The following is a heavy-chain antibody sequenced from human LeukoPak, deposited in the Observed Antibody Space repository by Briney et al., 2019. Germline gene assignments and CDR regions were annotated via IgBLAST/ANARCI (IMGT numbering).Heavy chain of an antibody. Sequence: ASVKVSCKASGYTFTSYGISWVRQAPGQGLEWMGWISAYNGNTNYAQKLQGRVTMTTETSTSTAYMELRSLRSDDTAVYYCASWRVRGIFDYWGQGTLVTVSS. J-gene: IGHJ4*02. D-gene: IGHD3-10*01. CDR1: GYTFTSYG. CDR2: ISAYNGNT. V-gene: IGHV1-18*01. CDR3: ASWRVRGIFDY.